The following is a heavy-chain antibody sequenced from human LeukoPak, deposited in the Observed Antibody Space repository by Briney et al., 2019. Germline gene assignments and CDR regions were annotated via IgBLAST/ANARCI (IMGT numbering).Heavy chain of an antibody. CDR2: IKQDGSEK. D-gene: IGHD3-22*01. V-gene: IGHV3-7*01. J-gene: IGHJ4*02. CDR1: GFTFSSYW. CDR3: ARDKAVLVGTYYYDSSGYLGL. Sequence: GGSLRLSCAASGFTFSSYWMSWVRQAPGKGLEWVANIKQDGSEKYYVDSVKGRFTISRDNAKNSLYLQMNSLRAEDTAVYYCARDKAVLVGTYYYDSSGYLGLWGQGTLVTVSS.